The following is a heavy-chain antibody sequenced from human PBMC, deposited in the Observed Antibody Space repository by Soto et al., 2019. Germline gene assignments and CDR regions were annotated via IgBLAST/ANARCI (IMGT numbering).Heavy chain of an antibody. CDR3: ARLGFYYQSLDP. V-gene: IGHV4-59*08. Sequence: SETLSLTCTVSGGSISSYYWALIRQPTGKGLEWIGYIYYGGTTRYNPSLESRVTVSLETSKSQFSLTLSSVTASDTAVYYCARLGFYYQSLDPWGHGTLVTVSS. J-gene: IGHJ5*02. CDR2: IYYGGTT. D-gene: IGHD2-2*01. CDR1: GGSISSYY.